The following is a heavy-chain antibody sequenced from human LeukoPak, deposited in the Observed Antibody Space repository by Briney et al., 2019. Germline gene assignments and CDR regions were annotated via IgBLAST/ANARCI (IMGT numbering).Heavy chain of an antibody. CDR1: GFTFSSYE. CDR2: ISSSGSTI. V-gene: IGHV3-48*03. Sequence: GGSLRLSCAASGFTFSSYEMNWVRQAPGKGLEWISYISSSGSTIYYADSVKGRFTISRDNAKKSLYLQVNSVRADDTAVYYCARVVDGDYTDHWGQGTLVTVSS. CDR3: ARVVDGDYTDH. D-gene: IGHD4-17*01. J-gene: IGHJ5*02.